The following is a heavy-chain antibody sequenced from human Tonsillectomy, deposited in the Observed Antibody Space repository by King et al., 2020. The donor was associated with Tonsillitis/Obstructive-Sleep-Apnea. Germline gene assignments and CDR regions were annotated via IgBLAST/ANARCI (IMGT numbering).Heavy chain of an antibody. D-gene: IGHD1-26*01. V-gene: IGHV3-15*07. CDR1: VFTSSNAW. CDR3: NTAARHSGSYVVFILDAFDI. J-gene: IGHJ3*02. Sequence: VQLVESGGGLVEPGGSLRLSCAASVFTSSNAWMNWVRQAPGQGLEWVGRIKSKTDGGTPDYAAPVKGRFTISRDDSKNTLYLQMNSLNTEDTAVYYCNTAARHSGSYVVFILDAFDIWGQGTMVTVSS. CDR2: IKSKTDGGTP.